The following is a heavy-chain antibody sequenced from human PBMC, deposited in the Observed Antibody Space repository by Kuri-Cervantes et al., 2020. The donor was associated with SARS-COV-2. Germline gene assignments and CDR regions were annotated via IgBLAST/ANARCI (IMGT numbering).Heavy chain of an antibody. J-gene: IGHJ4*02. V-gene: IGHV3-11*04. CDR1: GFIFSDYY. CDR3: AKDQHGIVVVVAAIDY. CDR2: IGPSGTTK. D-gene: IGHD2-15*01. Sequence: GGSLRLSCTASGFIFSDYYMTWIRQAPGKGLEWVSNIGPSGTTKYYADSVKGRFTISRGNAKNSLYLQMSSLRAEDTAVYYCAKDQHGIVVVVAAIDYWGQGTLVTVSS.